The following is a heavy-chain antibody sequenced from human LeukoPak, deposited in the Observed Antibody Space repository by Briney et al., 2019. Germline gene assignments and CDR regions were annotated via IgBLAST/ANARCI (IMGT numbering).Heavy chain of an antibody. Sequence: SETLSLTCAVYGGSFSGYYWSWIRQPPGKGLEWIGEINHSGSINYNPSLKSRVTISVDTSKNQFSLKLSSVAAADTAVYYCARAEYSSSWAFDYWGQGTLVTVSS. D-gene: IGHD6-13*01. CDR2: INHSGSI. CDR1: GGSFSGYY. J-gene: IGHJ4*02. V-gene: IGHV4-34*01. CDR3: ARAEYSSSWAFDY.